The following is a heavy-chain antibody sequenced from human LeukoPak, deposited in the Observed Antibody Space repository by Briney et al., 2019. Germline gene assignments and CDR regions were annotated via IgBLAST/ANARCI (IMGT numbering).Heavy chain of an antibody. CDR2: INPSDGSS. CDR1: GYTFTNYY. V-gene: IGHV1-46*01. CDR3: ARGQSSANYYFEY. J-gene: IGHJ4*02. Sequence: ASVKVSCKPSGYTFTNYYMHWVRQAPGQGLAWMGIINPSDGSSTYAQNFQGRFTMTRDTSTSTVYMELSSLRSEDTAVYYCARGQSSANYYFEYWGQGTLVTVSS. D-gene: IGHD3-22*01.